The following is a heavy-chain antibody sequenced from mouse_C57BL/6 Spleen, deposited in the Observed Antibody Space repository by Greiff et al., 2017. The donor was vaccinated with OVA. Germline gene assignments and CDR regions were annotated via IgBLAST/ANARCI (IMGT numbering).Heavy chain of an antibody. Sequence: VQLQQPGAELVKPGASVKLSCKASGYTFTSYWMQWVKQRPGQGLEWIGEIDPSDSYTNYNQKFKGKATLTVDTASSTAYMQLSSLTSEDSAVYYCARDLRAYWGQGTLVTVSA. CDR2: IDPSDSYT. CDR3: ARDLRAY. V-gene: IGHV1-50*01. J-gene: IGHJ3*01. CDR1: GYTFTSYW.